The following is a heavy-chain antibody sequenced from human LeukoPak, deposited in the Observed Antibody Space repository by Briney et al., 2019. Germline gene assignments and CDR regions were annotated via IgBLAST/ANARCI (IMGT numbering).Heavy chain of an antibody. CDR1: GSTFSSYG. J-gene: IGHJ4*02. V-gene: IGHV3-30*03. CDR3: ARDSSYFDY. Sequence: QPGGSLRLSCAASGSTFSSYGMHWVRQAPGKGLEWVAVISYDGSNKYYADSVKGRFTISRDNAKNSLYLQMNSLRAEDTAVYYCARDSSYFDYWGQGTLVTVSS. CDR2: ISYDGSNK.